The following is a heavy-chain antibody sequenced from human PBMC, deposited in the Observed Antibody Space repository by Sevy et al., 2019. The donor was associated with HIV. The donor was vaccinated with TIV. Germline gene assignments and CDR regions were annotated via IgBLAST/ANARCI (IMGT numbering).Heavy chain of an antibody. Sequence: SETLSLTCAVSAYSVSSASSWGWIRQPPGKGLEWIGNIDQSGNTYYNPSLKSRVTISVDTSNNQFSLRLTSVTAADTAVYYCARRNDFDIWGQGAMVTVSS. V-gene: IGHV4-38-2*01. CDR2: IDQSGNT. CDR1: AYSVSSASS. CDR3: ARRNDFDI. J-gene: IGHJ3*02.